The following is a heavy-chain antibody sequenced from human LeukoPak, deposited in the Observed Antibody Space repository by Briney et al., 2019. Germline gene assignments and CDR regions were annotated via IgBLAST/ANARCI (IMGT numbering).Heavy chain of an antibody. D-gene: IGHD3-10*01. J-gene: IGHJ2*01. V-gene: IGHV3-74*01. CDR1: GFTLSTYW. CDR3: AREAPARGDYYLDL. Sequence: PGGSLRLSCAASGFTLSTYWMHWVRQAPEKGLIWVSRLHDDGTGASYADSVKGRFTISRDSAKNTLYLQMNSLGVEDTAVYYCAREAPARGDYYLDLWGRGTLVTVSS. CDR2: LHDDGTGA.